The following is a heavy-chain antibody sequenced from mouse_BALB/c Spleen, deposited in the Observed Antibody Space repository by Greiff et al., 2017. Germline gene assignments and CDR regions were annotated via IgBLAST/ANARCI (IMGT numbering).Heavy chain of an antibody. CDR1: GYTFTSYW. CDR3: ERPYGNYLYYYAMDY. CDR2: INPSNGRT. Sequence: QVHLQQPGAELVKPGASVKLSCKASGYTFTSYWMHWVKQRPGQGLEWIVEINPSNGRTNYNEKFKSKATLTVDKSSSTAYMQLSSLTSEDSAVYYCERPYGNYLYYYAMDYWGQGTSVTVSS. V-gene: IGHV1S81*02. D-gene: IGHD2-10*02. J-gene: IGHJ4*01.